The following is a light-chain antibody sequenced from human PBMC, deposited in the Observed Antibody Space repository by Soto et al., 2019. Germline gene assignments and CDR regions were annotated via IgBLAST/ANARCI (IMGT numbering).Light chain of an antibody. CDR3: QQYGSSRGFT. J-gene: IGKJ3*01. CDR2: GAS. V-gene: IGKV3-20*01. Sequence: EIVLTQSPGTLSLSPGERATLSCRASQSVSSSYLAWYEQKPGQAPRLLIYGASGRATGIPDRFSGSGSGTDFTLTISRLDAEDFAVYYCQQYGSSRGFTFGPGTKVDIK. CDR1: QSVSSSY.